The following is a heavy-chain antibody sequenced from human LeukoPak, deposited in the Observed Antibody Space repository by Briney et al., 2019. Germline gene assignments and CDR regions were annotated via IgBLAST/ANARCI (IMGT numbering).Heavy chain of an antibody. J-gene: IGHJ6*02. D-gene: IGHD6-19*01. V-gene: IGHV1-2*02. CDR2: ISPNSGGT. CDR1: GYTFTGYY. Sequence: GASVKVSCKASGYTFTGYYMHWVRQAPGQGLEWMGWISPNSGGTNYAQKFQGRVTMTRDTSISTAYMELSRLRSDDTAVYYCARSIAVAVDYYYYGMDVWGQGTTVTVSS. CDR3: ARSIAVAVDYYYYGMDV.